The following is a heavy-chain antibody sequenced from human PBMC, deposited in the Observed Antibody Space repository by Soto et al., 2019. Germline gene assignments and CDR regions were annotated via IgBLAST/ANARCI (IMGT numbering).Heavy chain of an antibody. Sequence: QLQLQESGPGLVKPSETLSLTCTVSGGSISSSSYYWGWIRQPPGKGLEWIGSIYYSGSTYYNPSLKSRVTISVDTAKNQLSLKLSSVTAADTAVYYCARQRQWLVRGDFDYWGQGTLVTVSS. CDR2: IYYSGST. V-gene: IGHV4-39*01. CDR3: ARQRQWLVRGDFDY. CDR1: GGSISSSSYY. J-gene: IGHJ4*02. D-gene: IGHD6-19*01.